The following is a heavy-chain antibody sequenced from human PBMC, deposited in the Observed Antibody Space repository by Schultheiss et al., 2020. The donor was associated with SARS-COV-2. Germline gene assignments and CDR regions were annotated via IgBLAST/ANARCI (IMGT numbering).Heavy chain of an antibody. CDR1: GFTFSSYA. V-gene: IGHV3-30-3*02. CDR2: ISYDGSNK. D-gene: IGHD3-9*01. CDR3: AKCRGRYFDWLSDAIDI. J-gene: IGHJ3*02. Sequence: GESLKISCAASGFTFSSYAMHWVRQAPGKGLEWVAVISYDGSNKYYADSVKGRFTISRDNSKNTLYLQMNSLRAEDTAVYYCAKCRGRYFDWLSDAIDIWGQGTMVTVSS.